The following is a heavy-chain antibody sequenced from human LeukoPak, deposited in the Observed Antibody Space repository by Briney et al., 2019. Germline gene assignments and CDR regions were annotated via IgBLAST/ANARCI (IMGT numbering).Heavy chain of an antibody. CDR1: GGSFSGYY. D-gene: IGHD3-22*01. J-gene: IGHJ6*04. V-gene: IGHV4-34*01. CDR3: ARGPLPYYYDSSGYSGAFDI. CDR2: INHSGST. Sequence: SETLSLTCAVYGGSFSGYYWSWIRQPPGKGLEWIGEINHSGSTNYNPSLKSRVTISVDTSKNQFSLKLSSVTAADTAVYYCARGPLPYYYDSSGYSGAFDIWGKGTTVTVSS.